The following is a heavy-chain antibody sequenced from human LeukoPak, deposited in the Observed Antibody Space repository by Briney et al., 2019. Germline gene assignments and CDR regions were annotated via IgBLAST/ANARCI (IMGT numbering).Heavy chain of an antibody. V-gene: IGHV1-2*02. J-gene: IGHJ4*02. Sequence: ASVKVSCKASRYTFTGYYMHWVRHAPGQGLECMSKINPNSGVTDYAQNFEGRVTMTRDTSTGTAYVELSRLRSDDTAVYYCARGRGEGYTYGRYYFDYWGQGTLVTVSS. CDR1: RYTFTGYY. CDR3: ARGRGEGYTYGRYYFDY. D-gene: IGHD5-18*01. CDR2: INPNSGVT.